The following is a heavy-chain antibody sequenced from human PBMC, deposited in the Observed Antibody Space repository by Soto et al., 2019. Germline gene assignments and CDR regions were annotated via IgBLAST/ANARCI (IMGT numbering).Heavy chain of an antibody. D-gene: IGHD2-2*01. CDR3: AMRGDQLLFRFQNWFDP. CDR1: GGSISSSNW. J-gene: IGHJ5*02. CDR2: IYHSGST. V-gene: IGHV4-4*02. Sequence: SETLSLTCAVSGGSISSSNWWSWVRQPPGXGLEWVGEIYHSGSTNYNPSLKSRVTISVDKSKNQFSLKLSSGTAADTAVYYCAMRGDQLLFRFQNWFDPWGQGTLVTVSS.